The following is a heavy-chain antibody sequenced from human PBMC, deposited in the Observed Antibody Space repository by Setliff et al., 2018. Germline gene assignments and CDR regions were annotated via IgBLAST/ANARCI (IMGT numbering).Heavy chain of an antibody. CDR1: GFTFSSYA. J-gene: IGHJ3*02. Sequence: PGGSLRLSCAASGFTFSSYAMSWVRQAPGKGLEWVSAISGSGGSTYYADSVKGRFTISRGNSKNTLYLQMNSLRAEDTAVYYCAKDWNYYGSGALDAFDIWGQGTMVTVSS. CDR2: ISGSGGST. D-gene: IGHD3-10*01. V-gene: IGHV3-23*01. CDR3: AKDWNYYGSGALDAFDI.